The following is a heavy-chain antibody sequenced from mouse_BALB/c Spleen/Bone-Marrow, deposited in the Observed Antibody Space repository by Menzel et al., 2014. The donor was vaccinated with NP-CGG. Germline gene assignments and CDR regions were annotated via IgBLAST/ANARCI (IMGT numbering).Heavy chain of an antibody. Sequence: VQLKESGPELVKPGASVKISCKASGYSFTGYFMNWVKRSHGKSLEWIGRINPYNGDTFYNQKFKGKATLTVDKSSSTAHMELLSLTSEDSAVYYCGGQDGYYGGFAYWGQGTLVTVSA. D-gene: IGHD2-3*01. V-gene: IGHV1-37*01. CDR1: GYSFTGYF. CDR3: GGQDGYYGGFAY. CDR2: INPYNGDT. J-gene: IGHJ3*01.